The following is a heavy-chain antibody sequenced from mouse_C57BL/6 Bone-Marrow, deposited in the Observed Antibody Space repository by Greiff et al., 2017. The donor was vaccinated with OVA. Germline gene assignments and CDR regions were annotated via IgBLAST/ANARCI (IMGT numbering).Heavy chain of an antibody. J-gene: IGHJ2*01. CDR1: GFTFSSYA. D-gene: IGHD2-3*01. Sequence: DVMLVESGGGLVKPGGSLKLSCAASGFTFSSYAMSWVRQTPEKRLEWVATISDGGSYTYYPDNVKGRFTISRDNAKNNLYLQMSHLKSEDTAMYYCARDYGYYLYYFDYWGQGTTLTVSS. CDR3: ARDYGYYLYYFDY. V-gene: IGHV5-4*01. CDR2: ISDGGSYT.